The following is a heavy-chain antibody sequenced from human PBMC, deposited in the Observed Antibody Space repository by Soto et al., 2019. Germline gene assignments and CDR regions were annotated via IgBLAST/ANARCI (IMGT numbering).Heavy chain of an antibody. J-gene: IGHJ4*02. Sequence: QVRLVQSGAEVKKPGASVKVSCKAAAYTFTSYDINWVRQATGQDFEWMGWMNPNNGNTAYAQKFQGRVTMTRDTSKSTAFMELGSLTSEDTAVYYCARGPRNWGVDYWGQGTLVTVSS. CDR1: AYTFTSYD. D-gene: IGHD7-27*01. CDR2: MNPNNGNT. V-gene: IGHV1-8*01. CDR3: ARGPRNWGVDY.